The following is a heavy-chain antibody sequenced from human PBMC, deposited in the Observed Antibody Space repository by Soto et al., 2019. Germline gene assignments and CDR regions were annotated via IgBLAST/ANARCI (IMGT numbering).Heavy chain of an antibody. Sequence: PGGSLRLSCAASGFTFSNYALHWVRQAPGKGLEWVAVISDDGSNKYYADSVKGRFTISRDNSKNTLYLQMNSLRAEDTAVYYCARDRFASSWSYFDYWGQGTLVTSPQ. CDR2: ISDDGSNK. D-gene: IGHD6-13*01. CDR3: ARDRFASSWSYFDY. CDR1: GFTFSNYA. J-gene: IGHJ4*02. V-gene: IGHV3-30-3*01.